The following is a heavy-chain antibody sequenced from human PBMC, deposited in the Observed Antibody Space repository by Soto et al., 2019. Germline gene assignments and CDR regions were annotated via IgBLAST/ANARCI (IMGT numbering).Heavy chain of an antibody. Sequence: EVQLVESGGGLVQPGGSLRLSCAASGFTFSSSWMYWVRQAPGKGLVWVSRIKSDGSSTSYADSVKGRFTISRDNAKNTLYLQLDSLRAEDTAVYYCARWYFDFWNAFDIWGQGTMVTVSS. CDR3: ARWYFDFWNAFDI. CDR2: IKSDGSST. D-gene: IGHD3-3*01. CDR1: GFTFSSSW. J-gene: IGHJ3*02. V-gene: IGHV3-74*01.